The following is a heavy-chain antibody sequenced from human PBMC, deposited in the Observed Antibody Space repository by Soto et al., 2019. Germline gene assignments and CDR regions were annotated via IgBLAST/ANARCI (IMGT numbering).Heavy chain of an antibody. D-gene: IGHD6-25*01. V-gene: IGHV4-59*01. CDR1: GGSISSYD. CDR3: ARPHGGSSGWDNWFDP. J-gene: IGHJ5*02. Sequence: PSETLSLTCTVSGGSISSYDWSWIRQPPGKGLEWIGYIYYSGSTNYNPSLKSRVTISVDTSKNQFSLKLSSVTAADTAVYYCARPHGGSSGWDNWFDPWGQGTLVTSPQ. CDR2: IYYSGST.